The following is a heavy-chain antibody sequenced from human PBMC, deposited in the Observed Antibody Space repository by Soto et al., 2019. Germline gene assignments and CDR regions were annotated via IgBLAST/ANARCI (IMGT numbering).Heavy chain of an antibody. V-gene: IGHV3-30*03. CDR3: ARGDPYSGTDV. CDR1: GFTSSNYV. J-gene: IGHJ6*02. D-gene: IGHD2-21*01. Sequence: QVQMVESGGGVVQPGRSLRLSCEASGFTSSNYVMHWVRQAPGKGLEWVAAISYDGSNRHYIDSVRGRFTTSRDNSKKPLYLEMNSLRGEDTAVYSCARGDPYSGTDVWGQGTTVTVSS. CDR2: ISYDGSNR.